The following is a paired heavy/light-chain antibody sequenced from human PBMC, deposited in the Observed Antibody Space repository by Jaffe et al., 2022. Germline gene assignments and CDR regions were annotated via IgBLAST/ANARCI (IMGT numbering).Heavy chain of an antibody. CDR1: GYSFTSYW. J-gene: IGHJ4*02. CDR3: ARSKPTGGDYGPELYYFDC. Sequence: EVQLVQSGAEVKKPGESLKISCKGSGYSFTSYWIGWVRQMPGKGLEWMGIIYPGDSDTRYSPSFQGQVTISADKSISTAYLQWSSLKASDTAMYYCARSKPTGGDYGPELYYFDCWGQGTLVTVSS. V-gene: IGHV5-51*03. D-gene: IGHD4-17*01. CDR2: IYPGDSDT.
Light chain of an antibody. V-gene: IGKV3-15*01. J-gene: IGKJ1*01. CDR2: GAS. Sequence: EIVMTQSPATLSVSPGERATLSCRASQSVSSNLAWYQQKPGQAPRLLIYGASTRATGIPARFSGSGSGTEFTLTISSLQSEDFAVYYCQQYNNWGWTFGQGTKVEIK. CDR3: QQYNNWGWT. CDR1: QSVSSN.